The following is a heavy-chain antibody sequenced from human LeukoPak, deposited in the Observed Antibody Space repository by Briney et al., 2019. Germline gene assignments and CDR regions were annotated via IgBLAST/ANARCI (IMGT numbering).Heavy chain of an antibody. CDR3: ARGSRCSSTSCYKWSRWFDP. Sequence: ASVKVSCKASGYTFISYDINWVRQATGQGLEWMGWMNPNSGNTGYAQKFQGRVTMTRNTSISTAYMELSSLRSEDTAVYYCARGSRCSSTSCYKWSRWFDPWGQGTLVTVSS. CDR1: GYTFISYD. V-gene: IGHV1-8*01. D-gene: IGHD2-2*02. CDR2: MNPNSGNT. J-gene: IGHJ5*02.